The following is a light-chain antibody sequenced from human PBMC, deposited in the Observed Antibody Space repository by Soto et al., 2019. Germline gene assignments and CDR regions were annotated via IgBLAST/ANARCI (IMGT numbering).Light chain of an antibody. Sequence: QSVLTQSPSASASLGASVKLTCTLSSGHSSYVIAWHQQQPEKGPRFLMKLNSDGSHNKGDGIPDRFSGSSSGAERYLTISSLQSEDEADYYCQTWGTAIVVFGGGTKVTVL. V-gene: IGLV4-69*01. CDR2: LNSDGSH. CDR1: SGHSSYV. J-gene: IGLJ2*01. CDR3: QTWGTAIVV.